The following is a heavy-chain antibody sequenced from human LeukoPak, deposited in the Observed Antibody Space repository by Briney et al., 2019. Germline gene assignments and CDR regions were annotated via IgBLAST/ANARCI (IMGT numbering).Heavy chain of an antibody. CDR2: IYPGDSDT. CDR3: ARHWADTIVRVPPSYYYGMDV. Sequence: GTPLTLSCTASGYTFTRYPIGWARQIPGKGLEWMGIIYPGDSDTRYSPSFQGQVTISADKSISTAYLQWSSLKASDTAMYYCARHWADTIVRVPPSYYYGMDVWGKGTTVTVSS. CDR1: GYTFTRYP. V-gene: IGHV5-51*01. D-gene: IGHD3-10*01. J-gene: IGHJ6*04.